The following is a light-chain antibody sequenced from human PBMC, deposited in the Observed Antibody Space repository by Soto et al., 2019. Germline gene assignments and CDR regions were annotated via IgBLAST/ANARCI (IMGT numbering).Light chain of an antibody. CDR3: QHSGNSHGT. J-gene: IGKJ1*01. V-gene: IGKV3-15*01. Sequence: EIVMTQSPATLSVSPGESATLSCRASQSVASHLAWYQQKPGQAPRLLIFGASVRATGIPARFSGSGSGTEFVLTIDSLQSEDFAVYYCQHSGNSHGTFGQGTKVEIK. CDR2: GAS. CDR1: QSVASH.